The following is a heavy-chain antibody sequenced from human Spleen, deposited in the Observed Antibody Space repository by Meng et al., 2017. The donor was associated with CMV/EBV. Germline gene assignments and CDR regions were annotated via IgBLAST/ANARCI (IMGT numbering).Heavy chain of an antibody. D-gene: IGHD2-2*01. CDR1: GFSVNSNF. CDR3: ARDPEVPASRHNWFDP. J-gene: IGHJ5*02. V-gene: IGHV3-21*01. CDR2: ISSGSSYI. Sequence: GGSLRLSCAASGFSVNSNFMNWVRQAPGKGLKWVSSISSGSSYIYYADSVKGRFTISRDNAKNSLYLQMSSLRAEDTAVYYCARDPEVPASRHNWFDPWGQGTLVTVSS.